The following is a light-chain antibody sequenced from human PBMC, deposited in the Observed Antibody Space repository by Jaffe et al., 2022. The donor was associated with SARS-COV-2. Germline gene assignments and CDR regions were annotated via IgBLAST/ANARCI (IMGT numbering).Light chain of an antibody. CDR3: QQYYSYPIT. CDR1: QAISSY. Sequence: AIRMAQSPSSLSASTGDSVTITCRASQAISSYLAWYLQKPGKAPKLLIYGASTLQSGVPSRFSGSGSGTDFTLTINCLQSEDIATYYCQQYYSYPITFGQGTRLEIK. V-gene: IGKV1-8*01. J-gene: IGKJ5*01. CDR2: GAS.